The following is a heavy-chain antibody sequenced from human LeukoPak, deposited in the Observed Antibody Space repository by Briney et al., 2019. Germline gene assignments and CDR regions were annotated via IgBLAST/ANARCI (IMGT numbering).Heavy chain of an antibody. CDR3: ARDLSFGSGSN. D-gene: IGHD3-10*01. CDR2: IWYDGSKS. CDR1: GFTSSSHG. V-gene: IGHV3-33*01. Sequence: GGSLRLSCAASGFTSSSHGMPWVRQAPGKGLDWVAGIWYDGSKSFYADSVKGRFTISRDNSKNTLYLQMNSLRAEDTAVYHCARDLSFGSGSNWGQGTLVTVSS. J-gene: IGHJ4*02.